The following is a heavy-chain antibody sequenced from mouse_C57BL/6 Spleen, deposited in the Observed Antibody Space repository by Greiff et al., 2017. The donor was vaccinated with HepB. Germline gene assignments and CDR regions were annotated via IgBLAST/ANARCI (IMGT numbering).Heavy chain of an antibody. J-gene: IGHJ3*01. CDR2: IYPRSGNT. CDR1: GYTFTSYG. V-gene: IGHV1-81*01. CDR3: ARFRDGNYEAY. Sequence: QVQLKESGAELARPGASVKLSCKASGYTFTSYGISWVKQRTGQGLEWIGEIYPRSGNTYYNEKFKGKATLTADKSSSTAYMELRSLTSEDSAVYFCARFRDGNYEAYWGQGTLVTVSA. D-gene: IGHD2-1*01.